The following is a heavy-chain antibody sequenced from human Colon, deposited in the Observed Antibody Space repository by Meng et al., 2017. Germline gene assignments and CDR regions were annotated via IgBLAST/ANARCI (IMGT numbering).Heavy chain of an antibody. V-gene: IGHV4-34*01. D-gene: IGHD5-12*01. CDR1: GGSFSGYY. CDR3: ARGRYSGYLP. CDR2: INHSGST. J-gene: IGHJ5*02. Sequence: QVQLHPWGAGLLKPSESLSLSCAGYGGSFSGYYWGWVRQPPGKGLEWIGEINHSGSTNYHPSLKSRVTISVDTSKNQFSLKLSSVTASDTAVYYCARGRYSGYLPWGQGTLVTVSS.